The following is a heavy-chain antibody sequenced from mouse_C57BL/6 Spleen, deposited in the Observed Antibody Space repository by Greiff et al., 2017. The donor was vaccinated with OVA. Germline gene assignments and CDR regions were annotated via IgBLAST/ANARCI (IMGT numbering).Heavy chain of an antibody. CDR1: GYTFTDYY. D-gene: IGHD2-3*01. Sequence: EVQLQQSGPELVKPGASVKISCKASGYTFTDYYMNWVKQSHGKSLEWIGDINPNNGGTSYNQKFKGKATLTVDKSSSTAYMELLSLTSEDSAVYYCARSPDGYWYFDVWGTGTTVTVSS. CDR2: INPNNGGT. CDR3: ARSPDGYWYFDV. J-gene: IGHJ1*03. V-gene: IGHV1-26*01.